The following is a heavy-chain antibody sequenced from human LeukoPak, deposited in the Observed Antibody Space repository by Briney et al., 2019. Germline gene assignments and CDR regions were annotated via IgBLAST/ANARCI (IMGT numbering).Heavy chain of an antibody. J-gene: IGHJ4*02. CDR1: GYTFTSYG. Sequence: ASVTVSCKASGYTFTSYGISWVRQAPGQGLEWMGWISAYNGNTNYAQKLQGRVTMTTDTSTSTAYMELRSLRSDDTAVYYCARDPVRYCSSTSCSLQDYWGQGTLVTVSS. CDR3: ARDPVRYCSSTSCSLQDY. D-gene: IGHD2-2*01. CDR2: ISAYNGNT. V-gene: IGHV1-18*01.